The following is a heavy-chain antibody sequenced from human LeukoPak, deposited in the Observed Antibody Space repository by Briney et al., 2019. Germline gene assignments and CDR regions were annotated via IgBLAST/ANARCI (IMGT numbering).Heavy chain of an antibody. J-gene: IGHJ2*01. CDR3: ARGPRVFGVVISSYWYFDF. D-gene: IGHD3-3*01. V-gene: IGHV1-8*03. Sequence: ASVKVSCKASGGTFSSYAINWVRLAAGQGLEWMGWMNPNIGNAGYAQKFQGRISITRNTSTNTAYMELGGLRSEDTAVYYCARGPRVFGVVISSYWYFDFWGRGTLVTVSS. CDR2: MNPNIGNA. CDR1: GGTFSSYA.